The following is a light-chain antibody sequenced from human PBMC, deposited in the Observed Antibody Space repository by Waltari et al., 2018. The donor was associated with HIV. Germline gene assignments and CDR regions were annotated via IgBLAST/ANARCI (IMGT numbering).Light chain of an antibody. V-gene: IGKV1-39*01. CDR2: AAS. CDR3: QQSYSTLT. Sequence: IQMTQSPSSLSASVGDRVTITCRASQSISRYLNWYQQKPGKAPKLLIYAASSLQSGVPSRFSGSGSGTDFTLTISSLQPEDFATYYCQQSYSTLTFGGGTKVEIK. J-gene: IGKJ4*01. CDR1: QSISRY.